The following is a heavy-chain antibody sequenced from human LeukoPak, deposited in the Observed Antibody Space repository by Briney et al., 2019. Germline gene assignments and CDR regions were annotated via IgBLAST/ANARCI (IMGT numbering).Heavy chain of an antibody. CDR2: ISYDGSNK. Sequence: PGGSLRLSCAASGFTFSSYWMSWVRQAPGKGLEWVAVISYDGSNKYYADSVKGRFTISRDNSKNTLYLQMNSLRAEDTAVYYCAKDRRVRGVTAFDYWGQGTLVTVSS. J-gene: IGHJ4*02. V-gene: IGHV3-30*18. CDR3: AKDRRVRGVTAFDY. CDR1: GFTFSSYW. D-gene: IGHD3-10*01.